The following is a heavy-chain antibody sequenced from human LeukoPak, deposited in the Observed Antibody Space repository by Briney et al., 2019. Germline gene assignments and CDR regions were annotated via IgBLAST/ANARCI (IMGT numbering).Heavy chain of an antibody. CDR2: ISSRSSTI. D-gene: IGHD6-19*01. J-gene: IGHJ4*02. CDR1: GFTFNSNS. Sequence: PGGSLRLSCAASGFTFNSNSMNWVRQAPGKGLEWVSYISSRSSTIYYADSVKGRFTISRDNATNSLYLQMNSLSAEDTAVYYCARGAGSGRNHFDYWGQGTLVTVSS. V-gene: IGHV3-48*01. CDR3: ARGAGSGRNHFDY.